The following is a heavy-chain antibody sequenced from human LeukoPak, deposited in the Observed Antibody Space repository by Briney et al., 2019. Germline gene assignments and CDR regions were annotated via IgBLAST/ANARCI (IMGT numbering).Heavy chain of an antibody. CDR3: ARDLASYDSSGNY. V-gene: IGHV4-38-2*02. CDR1: GYSISSGYY. D-gene: IGHD3-22*01. J-gene: IGHJ4*02. Sequence: SETLSLTCTVSGYSISSGYYWGWIRQPPGKGLEWIGSIYHSGSTYYNPSLKSRVTISVDTSKNQFSLKLSSVTAADTAVYYCARDLASYDSSGNYWGQGTLVTVSS. CDR2: IYHSGST.